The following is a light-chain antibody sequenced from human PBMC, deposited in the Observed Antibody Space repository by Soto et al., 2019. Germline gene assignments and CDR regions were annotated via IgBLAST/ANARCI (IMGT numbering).Light chain of an antibody. V-gene: IGLV2-8*01. Sequence: QSVLTQPPSASGSPGQSVAISRTGTSSDVGGYNYVSWYQQHPGKAPKLMIYEVNKRPSGVPDRFSGSKSGNTASLTVPGLQAEDEADYYCSSYAGSSNVFGTGTKVTVL. J-gene: IGLJ1*01. CDR2: EVN. CDR1: SSDVGGYNY. CDR3: SSYAGSSNV.